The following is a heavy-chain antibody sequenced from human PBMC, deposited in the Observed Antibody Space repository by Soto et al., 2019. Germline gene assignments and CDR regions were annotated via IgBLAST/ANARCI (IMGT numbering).Heavy chain of an antibody. J-gene: IGHJ5*02. CDR2: IYPGDSET. Sequence: GESLKISCQCSGYIFTTYWIGWLRQMPGKGLEWMGIIYPGDSETSYSPSFLGQVTISADKSISTAYLQWSSLKASDTAMYYCARHNCRSTPCYARIWFDNWGQGILVTVSS. D-gene: IGHD2-2*01. CDR3: ARHNCRSTPCYARIWFDN. CDR1: GYIFTTYW. V-gene: IGHV5-51*01.